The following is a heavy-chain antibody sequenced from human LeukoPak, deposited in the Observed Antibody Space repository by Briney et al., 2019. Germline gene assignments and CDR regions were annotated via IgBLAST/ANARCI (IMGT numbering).Heavy chain of an antibody. J-gene: IGHJ5*02. Sequence: ASVKVSCKASGYTFTSYGIIWVRQAPGVGLEWMGWINTYSHDPNYAKKFQGRVAMTTDTSTRTAYMELRSLTSDDTAMYYCARGDIDSSGYYLNWIDPWGQGTLVTVSS. CDR1: GYTFTSYG. D-gene: IGHD3-22*01. V-gene: IGHV1-18*01. CDR2: INTYSHDP. CDR3: ARGDIDSSGYYLNWIDP.